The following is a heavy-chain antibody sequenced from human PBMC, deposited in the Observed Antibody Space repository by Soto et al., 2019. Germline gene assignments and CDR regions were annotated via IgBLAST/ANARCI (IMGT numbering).Heavy chain of an antibody. J-gene: IGHJ4*02. Sequence: SETLSLTCTVSGGSIISYYWSWIRQPPGKGLEWIGYIYYRGSTNYNPSLKSRVTISVDTSKNQFSLKLSSVTAADTAVYYCASLVAGYSYGHFDYWGQGTLVTVSS. CDR1: GGSIISYY. D-gene: IGHD5-18*01. CDR2: IYYRGST. CDR3: ASLVAGYSYGHFDY. V-gene: IGHV4-59*01.